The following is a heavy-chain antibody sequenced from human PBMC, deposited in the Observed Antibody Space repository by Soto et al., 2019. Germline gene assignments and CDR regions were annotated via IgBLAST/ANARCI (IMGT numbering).Heavy chain of an antibody. CDR2: IYYSGST. D-gene: IGHD6-13*01. CDR3: ARRERAAGTDWWFDP. CDR1: GGSISSSSFH. Sequence: SETLSLTCTVSGGSISSSSFHWGWIRQPPGKGLEWIGSIYYSGSTYYSPSLKSRVTISVGTSKNQFSLKLSSVTTADTAVYYCARRERAAGTDWWFDPWGQGTLVTVSS. J-gene: IGHJ5*02. V-gene: IGHV4-39*01.